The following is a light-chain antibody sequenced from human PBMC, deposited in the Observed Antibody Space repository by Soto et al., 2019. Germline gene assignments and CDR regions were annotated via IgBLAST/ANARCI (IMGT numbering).Light chain of an antibody. CDR3: QQYNYDWT. V-gene: IGKV1-5*03. CDR1: QNINRW. J-gene: IGKJ1*01. CDR2: KAS. Sequence: IHMTQSPSTLSASVGDTVTITCRASQNINRWLAWYKHKPGQAPKPLIYKASILESGVPSRFIGNASGTQFTLTISSLQPDDSATYFCQQYNYDWTFGQGTKVEVK.